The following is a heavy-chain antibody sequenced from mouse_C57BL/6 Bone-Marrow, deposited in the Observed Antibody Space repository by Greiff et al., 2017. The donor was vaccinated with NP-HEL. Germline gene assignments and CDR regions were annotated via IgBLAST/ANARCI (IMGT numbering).Heavy chain of an antibody. CDR3: ARHKDDGYYWFAY. CDR1: GFTFSDYY. J-gene: IGHJ3*01. Sequence: EVHLVESGGGLVQPGGSLKLSCAASGFTFSDYYMYWVRQTPEKRLEWVAYISNGGGSTYYPDTVKGRFTISRDNAKNTLYLQMSRLKSEDTAMYYCARHKDDGYYWFAYWGQGTLVTVSA. D-gene: IGHD2-3*01. CDR2: ISNGGGST. V-gene: IGHV5-12*01.